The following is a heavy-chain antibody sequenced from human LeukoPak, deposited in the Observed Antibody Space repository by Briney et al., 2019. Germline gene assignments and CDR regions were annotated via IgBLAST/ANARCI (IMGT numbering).Heavy chain of an antibody. J-gene: IGHJ4*02. V-gene: IGHV3-48*03. CDR1: KFTFSSSE. CDR2: ISSSGRTI. D-gene: IGHD3-10*01. CDR3: ARDRSPGNFDY. Sequence: GGSLRLSCAASKFTFSSSEMNWVRQAPGKGLEWIAYISSSGRTIYYADSLKGRFSISRDNAKNALYLQMNSLRAEDTAVYYCARDRSPGNFDYWGQGTLVTVSS.